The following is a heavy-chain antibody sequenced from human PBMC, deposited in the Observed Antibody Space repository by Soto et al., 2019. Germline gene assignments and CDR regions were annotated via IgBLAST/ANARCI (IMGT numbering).Heavy chain of an antibody. CDR3: AQITTFDFKGYYFDH. CDR1: VFSLSTTTVG. V-gene: IGHV2-5*01. CDR2: IYWNDNR. Sequence: QITLKESGPTLVKPTQTLTLTCTLSVFSLSTTTVGVGWIRQPRGKALEWLALIYWNDNRRYIPSLKNRPTTAKDPAGGQAVLTMTNMDPVDIGTYYCAQITTFDFKGYYFDHWGSGILVTASS. D-gene: IGHD3-22*01. J-gene: IGHJ4*02.